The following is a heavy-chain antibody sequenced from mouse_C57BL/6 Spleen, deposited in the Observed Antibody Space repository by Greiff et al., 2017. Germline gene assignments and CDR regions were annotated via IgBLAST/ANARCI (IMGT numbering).Heavy chain of an antibody. D-gene: IGHD2-3*01. CDR3: ARDGYYFFDY. J-gene: IGHJ3*01. CDR2: IDPANGNT. V-gene: IGHV14-3*01. Sequence: EVQLQQSVAELVRPGASVKLSCTASGFNIKNTYMPWVKQRPEQGLEWIGRIDPANGNTNYAPKFQGKATITADTSSNTAYLQLSSLTSEDTAIYYCARDGYYFFDYWGQGTLVTVSA. CDR1: GFNIKNTY.